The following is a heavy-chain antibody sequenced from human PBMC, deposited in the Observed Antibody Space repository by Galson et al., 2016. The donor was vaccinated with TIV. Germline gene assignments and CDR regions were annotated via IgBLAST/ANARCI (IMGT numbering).Heavy chain of an antibody. CDR1: GFTFSDYW. CDR3: ARRYFDL. V-gene: IGHV3-7*01. Sequence: SLRLSCAASGFTFSDYWMHWVHQTPGKGLEWVANIKQDGSEKYYVDSVKGRFTISRDNAKSSLFLQMNSLRAEDTAVYYCARRYFDLWGRGTLGTVSS. J-gene: IGHJ2*01. CDR2: IKQDGSEK.